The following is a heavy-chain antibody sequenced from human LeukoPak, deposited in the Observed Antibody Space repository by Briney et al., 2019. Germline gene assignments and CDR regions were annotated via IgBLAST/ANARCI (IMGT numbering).Heavy chain of an antibody. CDR1: GYTFTGYY. J-gene: IGHJ4*02. Sequence: ASVKVSCKASGYTFTGYYMHCVRQAPGQGLEWMGWINPNSGGTNYAQKFQGWVTMTRDTSISTAYMELSRLRSDDTAVYYCARDRSTVPVFWSGYHDYWGQGTLVTVSS. CDR2: INPNSGGT. D-gene: IGHD3-3*01. CDR3: ARDRSTVPVFWSGYHDY. V-gene: IGHV1-2*04.